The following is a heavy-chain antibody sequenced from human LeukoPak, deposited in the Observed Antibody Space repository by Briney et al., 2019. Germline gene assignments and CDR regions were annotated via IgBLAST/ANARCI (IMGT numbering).Heavy chain of an antibody. CDR2: ISSSSSYI. D-gene: IGHD6-13*01. CDR1: GFTFSSYS. CDR3: ARDRHSSSWYSEDAFDI. Sequence: GGSLRLSCAASGFTFSSYSMNWVRQAPGKGLEWVSSISSSSSYIYYADSVKGRFTISRDNAKNSLYLQMNSLRAEDTAVYYCARDRHSSSWYSEDAFDIWGQGTMVTVSS. V-gene: IGHV3-21*01. J-gene: IGHJ3*02.